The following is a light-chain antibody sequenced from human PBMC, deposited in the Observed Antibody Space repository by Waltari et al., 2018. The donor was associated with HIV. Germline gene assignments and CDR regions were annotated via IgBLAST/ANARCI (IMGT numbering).Light chain of an antibody. V-gene: IGLV2-23*01. CDR3: CSYADTSTWV. CDR2: EGS. Sequence: QSALTQPASVSGSPGQSITIPCTGTSSDVGSYNLVSWYQQHPGKAPKLMIYEGSKRPSGVSIRFSGSKSGNTASLTISGLQAEDEADYYCCSYADTSTWVFGGGTKLTVL. CDR1: SSDVGSYNL. J-gene: IGLJ3*02.